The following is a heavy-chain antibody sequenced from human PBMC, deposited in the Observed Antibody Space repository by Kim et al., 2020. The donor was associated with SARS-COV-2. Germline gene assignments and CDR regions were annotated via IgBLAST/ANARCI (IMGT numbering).Heavy chain of an antibody. CDR1: GGSFSGYY. CDR2: INHSGST. Sequence: SETLSLTCAVYGGSFSGYYWSWIRQPPGKGLEWIGEINHSGSTNYNPSLKSRVTISVDTSKNQFSLKLSSVTAADTAVYYCARGRGFNYPLDVWGQGTTVTVSS. V-gene: IGHV4-34*01. D-gene: IGHD1-1*01. CDR3: ARGRGFNYPLDV. J-gene: IGHJ6*02.